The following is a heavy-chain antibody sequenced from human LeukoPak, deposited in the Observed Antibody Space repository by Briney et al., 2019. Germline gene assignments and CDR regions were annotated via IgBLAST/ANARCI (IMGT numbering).Heavy chain of an antibody. CDR2: IDDSGSGT. Sequence: PGGSLRLSCAASGFTVTSNWIHWVRQAPGKGLVWVSRIDDSGSGTSYADSVKGRFTIPRDTAKNTVYLQMNSLRVDDTAVYYCATIFDVWGQGTLVTVSS. CDR3: ATIFDV. V-gene: IGHV3-74*01. J-gene: IGHJ4*02. CDR1: GFTVTSNW.